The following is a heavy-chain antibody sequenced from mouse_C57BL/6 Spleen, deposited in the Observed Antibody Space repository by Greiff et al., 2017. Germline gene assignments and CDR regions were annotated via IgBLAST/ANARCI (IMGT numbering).Heavy chain of an antibody. CDR1: GYSFTGYY. CDR2: INPSTGGT. V-gene: IGHV1-42*01. J-gene: IGHJ4*01. Sequence: VQLQQSGPELVKPGASVKISCKASGYSFTGYYMNWVKQSPEKSLEWIGEINPSTGGTTYNQKFKAKATLTVDKSSSTAYMQLKSLTSEDSAVYYCARDLYYYGSSYAMDYWGQGTSVTVSS. CDR3: ARDLYYYGSSYAMDY. D-gene: IGHD1-1*01.